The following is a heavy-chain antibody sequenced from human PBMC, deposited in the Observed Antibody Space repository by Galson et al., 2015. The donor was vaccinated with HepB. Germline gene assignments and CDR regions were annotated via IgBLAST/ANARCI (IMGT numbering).Heavy chain of an antibody. CDR1: GFTFSSYG. CDR2: ISYDGSNK. J-gene: IGHJ4*02. Sequence: SLRLSCAASGFTFSSYGMHWVRQAPGKGLEWVAVISYDGSNKYYADSVKGRFTISRDNSKNTLYLQMNSLRAEDTAVYYCAKVGEGFWSGFLDYWGQGTLVTVSS. V-gene: IGHV3-30*18. CDR3: AKVGEGFWSGFLDY. D-gene: IGHD3-3*01.